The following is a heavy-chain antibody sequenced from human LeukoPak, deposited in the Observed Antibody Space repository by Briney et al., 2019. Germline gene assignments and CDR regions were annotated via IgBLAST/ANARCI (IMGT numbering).Heavy chain of an antibody. CDR1: GYSFTSYW. J-gene: IGHJ4*02. Sequence: GESLKISCKGSGYSFTSYWIGWVRQMPGKGLEWMGIIHPGDSDTRYSPSFQGQVTISADKSISTAYLQWSSLKASDTAIYYCARRGTTYYYGSGSYSDYWGQGTLVTVSS. V-gene: IGHV5-51*01. CDR2: IHPGDSDT. CDR3: ARRGTTYYYGSGSYSDY. D-gene: IGHD3-10*01.